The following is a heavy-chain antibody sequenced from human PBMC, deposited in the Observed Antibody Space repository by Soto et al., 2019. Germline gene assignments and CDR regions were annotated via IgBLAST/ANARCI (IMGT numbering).Heavy chain of an antibody. CDR2: ISGTSVYI. CDR1: GFTFSNYN. J-gene: IGHJ5*02. V-gene: IGHV3-21*01. Sequence: GGSLRLSCAVSGFTFSNYNMNWVRQAPGKGLEWVSHISGTSVYIHYADSVKGRFTISRDNAKNSVYLQMDSLRVEDTAVYYCAREGALKPFSSWGQGALVTVSS. CDR3: AREGALKPFSS.